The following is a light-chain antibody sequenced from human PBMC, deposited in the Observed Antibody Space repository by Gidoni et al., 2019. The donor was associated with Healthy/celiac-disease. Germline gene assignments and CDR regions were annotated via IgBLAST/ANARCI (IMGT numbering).Light chain of an antibody. CDR1: SSDVGSYNL. V-gene: IGLV2-23*02. J-gene: IGLJ3*02. CDR2: EVT. CDR3: CSDAGTTTPWV. Sequence: QSALTQPASVSGSPGQSIAISCTGTSSDVGSYNLGSWYQQHPDKAPKLMIYEVTKRPSGVSNRFSGSKSGNTASLTISRLQAEDEADYYCCSDAGTTTPWVFGGGTKLTGL.